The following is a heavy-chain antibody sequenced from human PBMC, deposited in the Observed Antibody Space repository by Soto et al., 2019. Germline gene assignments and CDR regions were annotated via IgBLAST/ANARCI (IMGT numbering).Heavy chain of an antibody. J-gene: IGHJ5*02. CDR3: ARLTGKFDFDP. CDR2: LSSGNYA. D-gene: IGHD3-10*01. CDR1: GFTFSSYS. V-gene: IGHV3-21*01. Sequence: EVQLVESGGGLVKPGGSLRLSCVGSGFTFSSYSVTWVRQAPGKGLEWVSSLSSGNYAQYIDSVKGRFTVSRDNARNSLFLQMHSLRGDDTAVYYGARLTGKFDFDPWGQGTLVTVSS.